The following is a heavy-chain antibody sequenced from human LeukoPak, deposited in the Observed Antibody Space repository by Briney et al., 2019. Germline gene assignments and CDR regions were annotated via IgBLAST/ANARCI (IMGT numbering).Heavy chain of an antibody. D-gene: IGHD3-10*01. CDR3: ARVFDSGSQAYFYYMDV. J-gene: IGHJ6*03. V-gene: IGHV4-38-2*02. Sequence: SETLSLTCTVSGYSISSGYYWGWIRQPPGKGLEWIGSIYHSGSTYYNPSLKSRVTTSVDTSKNQFSLKLSSVTAADTAVYYCARVFDSGSQAYFYYMDVWGKGTTVIISS. CDR2: IYHSGST. CDR1: GYSISSGYY.